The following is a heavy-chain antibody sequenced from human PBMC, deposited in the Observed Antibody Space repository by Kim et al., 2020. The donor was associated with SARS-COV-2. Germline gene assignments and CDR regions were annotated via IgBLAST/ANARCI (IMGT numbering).Heavy chain of an antibody. Sequence: WGSLRLSCVVSGFTVSNSYMGWVRHAPGKGLEWVSIIYGGGSTYYADSVTGRFTISSDDSKNPVYLQMNSLRAEDTAVYFCAREPSTYFDYWGHGTLVTV. CDR1: GFTVSNSY. D-gene: IGHD4-4*01. CDR3: AREPSTYFDY. V-gene: IGHV3-66*01. J-gene: IGHJ4*01. CDR2: IYGGGST.